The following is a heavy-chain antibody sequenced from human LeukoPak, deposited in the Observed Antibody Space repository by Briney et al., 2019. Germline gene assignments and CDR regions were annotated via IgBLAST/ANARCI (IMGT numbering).Heavy chain of an antibody. D-gene: IGHD3-3*02. V-gene: IGHV4-39*01. Sequence: SSETLSLTCTVSGGSISSSSYYWGWIRQPPGKGLEWIGSIYNSGSTYYNPSLKSRVTISVDTSKNQFSLKLSSVTAADTAVYYCARQHFTIRQGYPDAFDIWGQGTMVTVSS. CDR2: IYNSGST. CDR1: GGSISSSSYY. J-gene: IGHJ3*02. CDR3: ARQHFTIRQGYPDAFDI.